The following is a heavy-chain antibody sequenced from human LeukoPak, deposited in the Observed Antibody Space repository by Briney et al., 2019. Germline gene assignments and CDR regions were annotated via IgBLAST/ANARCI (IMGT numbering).Heavy chain of an antibody. CDR2: IKSKTDGGTA. D-gene: IGHD3-10*01. J-gene: IGHJ4*02. Sequence: PGGSLRLSCAASGFTFVNAWMTWVRQAPGKGLEWVGRIKSKTDGGTADYAAPVKGRFTISRDDSKNTIYLQMNSLKTEDTAVYCCPTDSPFYASGSWNDYWGQGTLVTVSS. CDR3: PTDSPFYASGSWNDY. V-gene: IGHV3-15*01. CDR1: GFTFVNAW.